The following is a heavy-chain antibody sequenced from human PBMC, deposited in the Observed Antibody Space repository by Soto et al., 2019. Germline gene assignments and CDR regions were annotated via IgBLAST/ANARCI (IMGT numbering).Heavy chain of an antibody. CDR1: AFTVSSNY. Sequence: GGSLRPSCPASAFTVSSNYMSWVRQAPGKGLEWASVIYSGGSTYYADSVKGRFTISRDNSKNTLYLQMNSLRAEDTAVYYCARGGWFDPWGQGTLVTVSS. V-gene: IGHV3-66*01. CDR2: IYSGGST. CDR3: ARGGWFDP. J-gene: IGHJ5*02.